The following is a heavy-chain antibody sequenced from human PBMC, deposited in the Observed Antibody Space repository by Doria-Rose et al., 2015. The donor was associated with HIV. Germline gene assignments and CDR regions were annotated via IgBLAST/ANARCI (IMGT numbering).Heavy chain of an antibody. CDR2: LNVGNGDT. J-gene: IGHJ4*02. D-gene: IGHD6-13*01. CDR3: ARIHSLSSSSLGH. CDR1: GYTFSAYA. V-gene: IGHV1-3*01. Sequence: QVQLVGSGAEVKKPGASVTVSCKTSGYTFSAYAIHWVRQAPGQRLEWMGWLNVGNGDTRYSRKFQDRVTITSDTSENTGYMALSSLRSEDTAVYYCARIHSLSSSSLGHWGQGTLVTVSS.